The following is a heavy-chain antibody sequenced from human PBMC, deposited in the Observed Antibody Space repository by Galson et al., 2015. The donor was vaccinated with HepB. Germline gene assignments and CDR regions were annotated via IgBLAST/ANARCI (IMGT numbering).Heavy chain of an antibody. CDR3: ARDQWRIFDY. D-gene: IGHD2-8*01. CDR2: INEDGNDK. CDR1: GFTSSTYW. J-gene: IGHJ4*02. V-gene: IGHV3-7*03. Sequence: SLRLSCAAPGFTSSTYWMGWVRQAPGKGLEWVANINEDGNDKYYLDSVKGRFTISRDNAKNSLYLQMNSLRAEDTAVYYCARDQWRIFDYWGQGTLVTVSS.